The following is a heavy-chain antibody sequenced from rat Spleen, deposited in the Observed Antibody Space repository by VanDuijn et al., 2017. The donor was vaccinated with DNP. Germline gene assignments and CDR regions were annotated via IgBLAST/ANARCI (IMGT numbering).Heavy chain of an antibody. CDR2: IWGDGNT. Sequence: QVQLKESGPVLVQASETLSLTCTVSGFSLTNYGVIWARQSPGKGLEWMGIIWGDGNTDYNSALKSRLSINRDTSKSQVFLKMNSLQTDDTAMYFCASTTVAPLDYWGQGVMVTVSS. D-gene: IGHD1-3*01. V-gene: IGHV2S75*01. CDR1: GFSLTNYG. J-gene: IGHJ2*01. CDR3: ASTTVAPLDY.